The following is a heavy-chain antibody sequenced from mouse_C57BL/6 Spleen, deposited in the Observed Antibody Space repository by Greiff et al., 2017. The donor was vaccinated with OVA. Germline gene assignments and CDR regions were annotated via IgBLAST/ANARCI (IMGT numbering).Heavy chain of an antibody. D-gene: IGHD2-12*01. Sequence: VQLKQSGPELVKPGASVKISCKASGYSFTGYYMNWVKQSPEKSLEWIGEINPSTGGTTYNQKFKAKATLTVDKSSSTAYMQLKSLTSEDSAVYYCARGETYAWFAYWGQGTLVTVSA. CDR2: INPSTGGT. V-gene: IGHV1-42*01. J-gene: IGHJ3*01. CDR1: GYSFTGYY. CDR3: ARGETYAWFAY.